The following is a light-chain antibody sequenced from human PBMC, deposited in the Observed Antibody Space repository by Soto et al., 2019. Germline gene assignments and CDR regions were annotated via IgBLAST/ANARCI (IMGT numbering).Light chain of an antibody. CDR1: QSVSSSY. Sequence: ESVLTQSPGTLSMSPGERATLSCRASQSVSSSYSAWYQQTPGQAPRLLIYGASSRATGIPDRFSGSGSLTDFTLTISRLEPEDFAVYYCQQYCSSPFTFGPGTKVDIK. V-gene: IGKV3-20*01. CDR2: GAS. CDR3: QQYCSSPFT. J-gene: IGKJ3*01.